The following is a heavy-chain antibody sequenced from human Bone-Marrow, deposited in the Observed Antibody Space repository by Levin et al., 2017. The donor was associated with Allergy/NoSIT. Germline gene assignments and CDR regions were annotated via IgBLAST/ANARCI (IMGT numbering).Heavy chain of an antibody. J-gene: IGHJ4*02. CDR3: AKRRRDGYNADLDY. V-gene: IGHV3-23*01. Sequence: GGSLRLSCAASGFTFSNYAMNWVRQAPGKGLEWVSGISGSGDETHYADPVKGRFTISRDNSKNTLYLHMNSQRAEDTAVDYCAKRRRDGYNADLDYWGQGTLVTVSS. D-gene: IGHD5-24*01. CDR1: GFTFSNYA. CDR2: ISGSGDET.